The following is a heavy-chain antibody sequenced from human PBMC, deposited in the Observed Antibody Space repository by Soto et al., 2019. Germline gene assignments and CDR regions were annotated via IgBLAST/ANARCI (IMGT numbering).Heavy chain of an antibody. V-gene: IGHV1-69*01. J-gene: IGHJ4*02. CDR1: GGLFSSFA. CDR2: IIPVFGTT. CDR3: ARGGGPYVWFNEF. Sequence: QGQLVQSGPEVKRPGSSVKVSCKDSGGLFSSFAISWVRQAPGQGLEWLGGIIPVFGTTNYAEKFQDRVTITADESMNTAYMELSSLTSGDTAMYYCARGGGPYVWFNEFWGQGTLVTVSS. D-gene: IGHD3-16*01.